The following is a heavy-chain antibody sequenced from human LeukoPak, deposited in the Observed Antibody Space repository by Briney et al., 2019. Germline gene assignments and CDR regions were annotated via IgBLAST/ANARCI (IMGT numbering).Heavy chain of an antibody. V-gene: IGHV3-7*01. Sequence: GGSLRLSCAASGFTFSSYWMSWVRQAPGKGLEWVANIKQDGSEKYYVDSVKGRFTISRDNAKNSLYLQMNSLRAEDTAVYYCARPRGCGSARCNNFDYWGQGTLVTVSS. CDR2: IKQDGSEK. CDR3: ARPRGCGSARCNNFDY. D-gene: IGHD2-2*01. CDR1: GFTFSSYW. J-gene: IGHJ4*02.